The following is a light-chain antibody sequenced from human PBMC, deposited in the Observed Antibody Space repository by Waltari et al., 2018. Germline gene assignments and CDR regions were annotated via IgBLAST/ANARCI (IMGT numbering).Light chain of an antibody. CDR3: SSFTTIGTLVV. J-gene: IGLJ2*01. Sequence: QSALTQPASVSGSPGQSITISCTGTSSDVGGYNHVPWYQQQPGKAPKLLILEVTNRPSGISNRFSGSKSGNTASLTISGLQAEDEGEYYCSSFTTIGTLVVFGGGTKVTVL. CDR2: EVT. CDR1: SSDVGGYNH. V-gene: IGLV2-14*01.